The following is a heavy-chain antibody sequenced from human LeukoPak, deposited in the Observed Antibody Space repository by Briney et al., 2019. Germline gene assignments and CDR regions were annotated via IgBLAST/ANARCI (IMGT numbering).Heavy chain of an antibody. Sequence: SETLSLTCTVSGGSISSGSYYWSWIRQPAGKGLEWIGRIYTSGSTNYNPSLKSRVTISVDTSKNQFSLKLSSVTAADTAVYYCARGLYSGSYSAPKNAFDIWGQGTMVTVSS. CDR3: ARGLYSGSYSAPKNAFDI. CDR2: IYTSGST. CDR1: GGSISSGSYY. J-gene: IGHJ3*02. V-gene: IGHV4-61*02. D-gene: IGHD1-26*01.